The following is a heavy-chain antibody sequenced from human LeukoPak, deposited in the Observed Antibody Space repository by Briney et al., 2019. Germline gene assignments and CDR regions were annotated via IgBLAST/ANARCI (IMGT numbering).Heavy chain of an antibody. CDR2: ISSSSSYI. V-gene: IGHV3-21*01. Sequence: GGSLRLSCAASGFTFSSKWMSWVRQAPGKGLEWVSSISSSSSYIYYADSVKGRFTISRDNAKNSLYLQMNSLRAEDMAVYYCARDFALTGTTRGDYWGQGTLVTVSS. J-gene: IGHJ4*02. D-gene: IGHD1-7*01. CDR3: ARDFALTGTTRGDY. CDR1: GFTFSSKW.